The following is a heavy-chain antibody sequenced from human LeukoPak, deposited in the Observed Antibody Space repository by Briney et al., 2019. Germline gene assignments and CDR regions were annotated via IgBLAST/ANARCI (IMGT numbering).Heavy chain of an antibody. D-gene: IGHD1-1*01. J-gene: IGHJ4*02. Sequence: SETLSLTCTVSGGSISSSSYYWGWIRQPPGKGLEWIGSIFYSGNTYYNPSLKSRVTISVDTSKNQFSLKLSSVTAADTAVYYCARHGLGYGRSFDYWGQGTLVTVSS. CDR3: ARHGLGYGRSFDY. CDR1: GGSISSSSYY. CDR2: IFYSGNT. V-gene: IGHV4-39*01.